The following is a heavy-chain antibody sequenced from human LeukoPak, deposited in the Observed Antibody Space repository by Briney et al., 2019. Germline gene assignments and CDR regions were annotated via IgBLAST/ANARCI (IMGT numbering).Heavy chain of an antibody. V-gene: IGHV1-2*04. CDR1: GYTFTGYY. Sequence: ASVKVSCKASGYTFTGYYMHWVRQAPGQGLEWMGWINPNSGGTNYAQKFQGWVTMTRDTSISTAYMELSRLRSDDTAVYYCARDRYYYYYGMDVWGQGTTVTVSS. CDR3: ARDRYYYYYGMDV. J-gene: IGHJ6*02. CDR2: INPNSGGT.